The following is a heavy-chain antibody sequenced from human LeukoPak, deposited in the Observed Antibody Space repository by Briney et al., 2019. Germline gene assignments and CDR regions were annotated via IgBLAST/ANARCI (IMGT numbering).Heavy chain of an antibody. CDR3: AKRVCSWYCTHNYYFDY. V-gene: IGHV3-23*01. CDR1: GFTFSSYA. CDR2: ISGSGGST. Sequence: GGSLRLSCAAPGFTFSSYAMSWVRQAPGKGLEWVSAISGSGGSTYYADSVKGRFTISRDNSKNTLYLQMNSLRAEDTAVYYCAKRVCSWYCTHNYYFDYWGQGTLVTVSS. D-gene: IGHD6-13*01. J-gene: IGHJ4*02.